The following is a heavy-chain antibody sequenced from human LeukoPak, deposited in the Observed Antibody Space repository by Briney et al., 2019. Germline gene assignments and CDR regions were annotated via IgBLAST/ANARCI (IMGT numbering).Heavy chain of an antibody. CDR1: GGTFSSYA. CDR3: AREGGHGGYLDY. CDR2: IIPIFGTA. J-gene: IGHJ4*02. V-gene: IGHV1-69*06. D-gene: IGHD3-10*01. Sequence: SVKVSCKASGGTFSSYAISWVRQAPGQGLEWMGGIIPIFGTANYAQKFQGGVTITADKSTSTAFMELSSLRSEDTAVYYCAREGGHGGYLDYWGQGTLVTVSS.